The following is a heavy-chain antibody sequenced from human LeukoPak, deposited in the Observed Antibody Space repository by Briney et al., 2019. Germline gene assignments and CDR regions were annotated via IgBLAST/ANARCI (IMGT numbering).Heavy chain of an antibody. CDR3: AKLYDILTGYIDY. CDR2: IIPIFGTA. Sequence: ASVKVSCKASGGTFSSYAISWVRQAPGQGLEWMGGIIPIFGTANYAQKFQGRVTITADKSTSTAYMELSSLRSEDTAVYYCAKLYDILTGYIDYWGQGTLVTVSS. J-gene: IGHJ4*02. V-gene: IGHV1-69*06. CDR1: GGTFSSYA. D-gene: IGHD3-9*01.